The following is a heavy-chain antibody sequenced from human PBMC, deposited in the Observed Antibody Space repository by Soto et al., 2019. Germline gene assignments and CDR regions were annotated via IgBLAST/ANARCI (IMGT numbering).Heavy chain of an antibody. D-gene: IGHD1-26*01. CDR1: GFTFSSFG. Sequence: GGSLRLSCAASGFTFSSFGMHWVRQAPGKGLEWVAVISYDGRKKYYADSMKGRFTISRDNSKNTLYLQMNSLRAEDTAVYYCARLVSAAANDYWGQGTLVTVSS. CDR3: ARLVSAAANDY. CDR2: ISYDGRKK. V-gene: IGHV3-30*03. J-gene: IGHJ4*02.